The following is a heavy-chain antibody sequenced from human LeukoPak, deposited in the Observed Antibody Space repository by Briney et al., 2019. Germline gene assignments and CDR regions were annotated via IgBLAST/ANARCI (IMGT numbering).Heavy chain of an antibody. D-gene: IGHD3-10*01. CDR1: GFTFSSYS. CDR2: ISYDGSNK. Sequence: GGSLRLSCAASGFTFSSYSMHWVRQAPGKGLECVAVISYDGSNKYYADSVKGRFTISRDNSKNTLYLQMNSLRAEDTAVYYCARVRGGGIDYWGQGTLVTVSS. V-gene: IGHV3-30*03. CDR3: ARVRGGGIDY. J-gene: IGHJ4*02.